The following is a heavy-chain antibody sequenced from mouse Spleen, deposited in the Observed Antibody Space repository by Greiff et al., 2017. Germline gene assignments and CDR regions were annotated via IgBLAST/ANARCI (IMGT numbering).Heavy chain of an antibody. Sequence: EVKVVESGGGLVKPGGSLKLSCAASGFTFSSYTMSWVRQTPAKRLEWVATISSGGGNTYYPDSVKGRFTISRDNARNTLYLQMSSLRSEDTAMYYCARDGQLGRAWFAYWGQGTLVTVSA. CDR3: ARDGQLGRAWFAY. D-gene: IGHD3-2*01. V-gene: IGHV5-9*04. J-gene: IGHJ3*01. CDR1: GFTFSSYT. CDR2: ISSGGGNT.